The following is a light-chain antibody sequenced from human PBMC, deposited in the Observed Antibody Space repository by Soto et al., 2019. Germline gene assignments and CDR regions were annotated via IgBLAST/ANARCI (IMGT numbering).Light chain of an antibody. CDR1: QSVSRS. J-gene: IGKJ3*01. CDR3: QQYNNWPPFT. V-gene: IGKV3-15*01. Sequence: EIVMTQSPATLYVSPGERVTLSCRASQSVSRSLAWYQQKPGQAPRLLIYGASTRATGIPARFSGSGSGTEDTLTISSLQSEEFAVYYWQQYNNWPPFTLGPGTKVYIK. CDR2: GAS.